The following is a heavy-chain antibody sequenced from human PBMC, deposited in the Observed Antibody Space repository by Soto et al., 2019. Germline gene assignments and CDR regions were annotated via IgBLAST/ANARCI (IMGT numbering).Heavy chain of an antibody. Sequence: GESLKISCKGSGYSFTSYWISWVRQMPGKGLEWMGRIDPSDSYTNYSPSFQGHVTISADKSISTAYLQWSSLKASDTAMYYCARQSGFWSGYYTVHPRKYYYYGMDVWGQGTTVTSP. CDR2: IDPSDSYT. CDR1: GYSFTSYW. D-gene: IGHD3-3*01. V-gene: IGHV5-10-1*01. CDR3: ARQSGFWSGYYTVHPRKYYYYGMDV. J-gene: IGHJ6*02.